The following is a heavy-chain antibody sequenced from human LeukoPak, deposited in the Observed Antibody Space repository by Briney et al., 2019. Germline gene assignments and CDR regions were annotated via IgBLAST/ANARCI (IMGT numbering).Heavy chain of an antibody. CDR3: ARMGDSSGYEELEDFDS. V-gene: IGHV4-34*01. Sequence: SETLSLTCAVYGASFSVYYWSWIRQPPGKGLEWIVEINHSGSTNYNPSLKSRVTISVDTSKNQLYMKLSSVTAADTAVYYCARMGDSSGYEELEDFDSWGQGTLVTVSS. J-gene: IGHJ4*02. CDR2: INHSGST. CDR1: GASFSVYY. D-gene: IGHD3-22*01.